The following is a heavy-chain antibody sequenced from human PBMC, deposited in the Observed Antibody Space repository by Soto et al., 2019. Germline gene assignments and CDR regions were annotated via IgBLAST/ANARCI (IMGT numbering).Heavy chain of an antibody. Sequence: GASVKVSCKASGGTFSSYAISWVRQAPGQGLEWMGGIIPIFGTANYAQKFQGGVTITADESTSTAYMELSNLRSEDTAVYYCARLIEGYSYGPLGWGRGTLVTVSS. J-gene: IGHJ4*02. V-gene: IGHV1-69*13. D-gene: IGHD5-18*01. CDR2: IIPIFGTA. CDR1: GGTFSSYA. CDR3: ARLIEGYSYGPLG.